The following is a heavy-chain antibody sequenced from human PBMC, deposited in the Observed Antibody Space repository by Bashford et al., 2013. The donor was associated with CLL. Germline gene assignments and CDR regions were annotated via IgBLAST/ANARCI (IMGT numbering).Heavy chain of an antibody. CDR2: TYYRSKWYN. J-gene: IGHJ4*02. V-gene: IGHV6-1*01. D-gene: IGHD3-3*01. CDR3: ARDRYYDFWSGYYIFDY. CDR1: GDSVSSNSAA. Sequence: SQTLSLTCVISGDSVSSNSAAWNWIRQSPSRGLEWLGRTYYRSKWYNDYAVSVKSRITINPDTSKNQFSLQLNSVTPEDTAVYYCARDRYYDFWSGYYIFDYWGQGTLVTVSS.